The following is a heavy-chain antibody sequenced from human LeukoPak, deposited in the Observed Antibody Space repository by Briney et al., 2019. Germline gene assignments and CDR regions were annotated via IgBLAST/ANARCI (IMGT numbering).Heavy chain of an antibody. CDR3: ARGHYYDSSGYYPVDY. D-gene: IGHD3-22*01. Sequence: PGGSLRLSCAASGFTFSSYGMHWVRQAPGKGLEWVAVIWYDGSNKYYADSVKGRFTISRDNSKNTLYLQMNSLRAEDTAVYYCARGHYYDSSGYYPVDYWGQGTLVTVSS. CDR1: GFTFSSYG. V-gene: IGHV3-33*01. CDR2: IWYDGSNK. J-gene: IGHJ4*02.